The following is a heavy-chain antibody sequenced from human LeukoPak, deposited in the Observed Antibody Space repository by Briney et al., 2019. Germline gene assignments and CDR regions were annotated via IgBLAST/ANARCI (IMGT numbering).Heavy chain of an antibody. CDR3: AREGDGYNLHIGRGGAWYFDL. CDR1: GFTFSSYS. CDR2: ISSSSSYI. V-gene: IGHV3-21*01. J-gene: IGHJ2*01. D-gene: IGHD5-24*01. Sequence: GGSLRLSCAASGFTFSSYSMNWVRQAPGKGLEWVSSISSSSSYIYYADSVKGRFTISRDNAKNSLYLQMNSLRAEDTAVYYCAREGDGYNLHIGRGGAWYFDLWGRGTLVTVSS.